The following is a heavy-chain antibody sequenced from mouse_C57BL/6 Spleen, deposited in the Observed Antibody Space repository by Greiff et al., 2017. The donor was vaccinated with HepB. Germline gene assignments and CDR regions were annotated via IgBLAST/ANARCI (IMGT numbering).Heavy chain of an antibody. V-gene: IGHV1-39*01. CDR3: ARSGNYGSSYYFDY. Sequence: EVQWVESGPELVKPGASVKISCKASGYSFTDYNMNWVKQSNGKSLEWIGVINPNYGTTSYNQKFKGKATLTVDQSSSTAYMQLNSLTSEDSAVYYCARSGNYGSSYYFDYWGQGTTLTVSS. CDR2: INPNYGTT. CDR1: GYSFTDYN. D-gene: IGHD1-1*01. J-gene: IGHJ2*01.